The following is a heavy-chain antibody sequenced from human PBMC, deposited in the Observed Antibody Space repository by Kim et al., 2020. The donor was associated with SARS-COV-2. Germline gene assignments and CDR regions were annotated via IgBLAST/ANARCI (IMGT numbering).Heavy chain of an antibody. CDR1: GFTFSSYG. CDR2: IWYDGSNK. D-gene: IGHD3-10*01. V-gene: IGHV3-33*01. Sequence: GGSLRLSCAASGFTFSSYGMHWVRQAPGKGLEWVAVIWYDGSNKYYADSVKGRFTISRDNSKNTLYLQMNSLRAEDTAVYYRARAVVTMVRGPLDYWGQGTLVTVSS. CDR3: ARAVVTMVRGPLDY. J-gene: IGHJ4*02.